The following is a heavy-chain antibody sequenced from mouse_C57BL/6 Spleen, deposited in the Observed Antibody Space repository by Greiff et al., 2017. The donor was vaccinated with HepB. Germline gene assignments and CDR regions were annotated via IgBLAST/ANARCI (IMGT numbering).Heavy chain of an antibody. D-gene: IGHD1-1*01. CDR3: AREGGITTVDYFDY. CDR2: IYPGDGDT. CDR1: GYAFSSSW. Sequence: QVQLKESGPELVKPGASVKISCKASGYAFSSSWMNWVKQRPGKGLEWIGRIYPGDGDTNYNGKFKGKATLTADKSSSTAYMQLSSLTSEDSAVYFCAREGGITTVDYFDYWGQGTTLTVSS. V-gene: IGHV1-82*01. J-gene: IGHJ2*01.